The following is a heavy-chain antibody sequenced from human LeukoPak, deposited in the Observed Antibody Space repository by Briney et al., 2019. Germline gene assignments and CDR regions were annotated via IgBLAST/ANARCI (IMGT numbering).Heavy chain of an antibody. J-gene: IGHJ4*02. CDR3: AREGYSGYDPLWY. CDR1: GYTFTGYY. Sequence: GASVKVSCKASGYTFTGYYMHWVRQAPGQGLEWMGWIDPNSGGTNYAQKFQGRVTMTRDTSISTAYMELSRLRSDDTAVYYCAREGYSGYDPLWYWGQGTLVTVSS. D-gene: IGHD5-12*01. V-gene: IGHV1-2*02. CDR2: IDPNSGGT.